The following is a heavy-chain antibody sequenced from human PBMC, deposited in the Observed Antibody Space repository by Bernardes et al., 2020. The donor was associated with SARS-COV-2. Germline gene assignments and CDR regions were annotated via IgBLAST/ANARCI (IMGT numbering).Heavy chain of an antibody. CDR1: GYSFTSYW. D-gene: IGHD3-3*01. CDR2: IYPGDSDT. V-gene: IGHV5-51*01. CDR3: ARGVPYYDFWSGYSTEGGMDV. J-gene: IGHJ6*02. Sequence: GESLKISCKGSGYSFTSYWIGWVRQMPGKGLEWMGIIYPGDSDTRYSPSFQGQVTISADKSISTAYLQWSSLKASDTAMYYCARGVPYYDFWSGYSTEGGMDVWGHGTTVTVSS.